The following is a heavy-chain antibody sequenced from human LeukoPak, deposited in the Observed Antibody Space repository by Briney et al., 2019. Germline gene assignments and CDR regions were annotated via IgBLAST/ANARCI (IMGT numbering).Heavy chain of an antibody. CDR1: GDSISSGSWY. V-gene: IGHV4-31*03. D-gene: IGHD4-17*01. CDR2: IYYSGNT. J-gene: IGHJ5*02. Sequence: PSQTLSLTCTVSGDSISSGSWYWSWIRQLPGKGLEWIGYIYYSGNTYYNPSFKSRVTISVDTSKNQFSLNLSSVTAADTAVYCCARVDYGDFFWDRWGQGTLVTVSS. CDR3: ARVDYGDFFWDR.